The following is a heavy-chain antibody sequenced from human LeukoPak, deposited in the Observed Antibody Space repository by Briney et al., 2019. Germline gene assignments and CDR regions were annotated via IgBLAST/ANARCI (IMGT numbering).Heavy chain of an antibody. V-gene: IGHV4-39*01. D-gene: IGHD6-19*01. J-gene: IGHJ6*03. CDR2: IYYSGST. CDR1: GGSISSSSYY. Sequence: SETLSLTCTVSGGSISSSSYYWGWIRQPPGKGLEWVGSIYYSGSTYYNPALKSLVTISVDTSKNQFSLKLSSVTAADTAVYYCVPSGEPTGWYRYYYYYMDVWGKGTTVTISS. CDR3: VPSGEPTGWYRYYYYYMDV.